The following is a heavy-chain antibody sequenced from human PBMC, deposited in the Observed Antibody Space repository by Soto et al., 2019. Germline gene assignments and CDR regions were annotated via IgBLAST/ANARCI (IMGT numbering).Heavy chain of an antibody. J-gene: IGHJ4*02. CDR2: IYHSGST. CDR1: GYSISIGYF. D-gene: IGHD3-22*01. Sequence: ETLSLTCAVSGYSISIGYFWGWIRQPPGKGLEWIGSIYHSGSTYFNPSLKSRVTISVDTSKNQFSLKLSSVTAADTAVYYCXRVSYFDSSGYYYYFDYWGQGTLVTVSS. CDR3: XRVSYFDSSGYYYYFDY. V-gene: IGHV4-38-2*01.